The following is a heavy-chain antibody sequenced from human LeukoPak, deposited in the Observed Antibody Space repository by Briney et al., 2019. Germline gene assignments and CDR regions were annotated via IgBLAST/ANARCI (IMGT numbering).Heavy chain of an antibody. D-gene: IGHD6-13*01. CDR2: ITYSGST. CDR1: GGSISNYF. J-gene: IGHJ4*02. V-gene: IGHV4-59*12. CDR3: ARDSTAAGGEYCFDY. Sequence: SETLSLTCTVSGGSISNYFWSWIRQPPGKGLEWFGFITYSGSTDHNPSLKSRVTISVDTSKNQFSLKLSSVTAADTAVYYCARDSTAAGGEYCFDYWGQGTLVTVSS.